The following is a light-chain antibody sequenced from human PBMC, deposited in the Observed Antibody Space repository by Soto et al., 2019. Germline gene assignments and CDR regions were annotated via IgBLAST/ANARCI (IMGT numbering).Light chain of an antibody. V-gene: IGKV3-20*01. J-gene: IGKJ2*03. CDR3: QQFDSSRVYS. Sequence: EIVLTQSPVTLSLSPGERATLSCRVSQSVTSTYLAWYQQKPGQSPRLIIYGGSTRASGFPDRFSGGGSGTDFTLTISRLEPEDSAVYYCHCQQFDSSRVYSFGQGTKLEI. CDR1: QSVTSTY. CDR2: GGS.